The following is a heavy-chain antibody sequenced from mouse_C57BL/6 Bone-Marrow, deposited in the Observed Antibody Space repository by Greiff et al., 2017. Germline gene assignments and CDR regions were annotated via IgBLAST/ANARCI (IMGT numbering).Heavy chain of an antibody. CDR2: IYPGSGST. CDR1: GYTFTSYW. D-gene: IGHD2-5*01. Sequence: VQLQQPGAELVKPGASVKMSCKASGYTFTSYWITWVKQRPGQGLEWIGDIYPGSGSTNYNEKFKSKATLTVDTSSSTAYMQLSSLTSEESAVYFCGRPLYSNYLYFGVWGTGTTVTVSS. CDR3: GRPLYSNYLYFGV. V-gene: IGHV1-55*01. J-gene: IGHJ1*03.